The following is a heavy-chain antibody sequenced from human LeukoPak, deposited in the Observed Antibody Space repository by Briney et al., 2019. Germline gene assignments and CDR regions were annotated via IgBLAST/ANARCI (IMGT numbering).Heavy chain of an antibody. D-gene: IGHD2-15*01. J-gene: IGHJ5*02. CDR2: INDDGSDT. Sequence: GGSLRLSCAVSGFTFKLYWMHWVRQAPGKGPVWVSRINDDGSDTTYADSVKGRSTISRDDAKNMLFLQMNSLRAEDTAVYYCVRGGPSTWSWGQGTLVTVSS. CDR1: GFTFKLYW. V-gene: IGHV3-74*01. CDR3: VRGGPSTWS.